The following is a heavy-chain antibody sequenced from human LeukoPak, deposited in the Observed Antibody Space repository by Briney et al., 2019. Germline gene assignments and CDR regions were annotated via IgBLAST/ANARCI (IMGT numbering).Heavy chain of an antibody. CDR2: FYHSGGT. J-gene: IGHJ3*02. V-gene: IGHV4-38-2*01. Sequence: SETLSLTCVVSGYSISSGYYWGWIRKPPGKGREWIGSFYHSGGTYYNPSLKSRDTISVDTSKNQFSLKLSSVTAADTAVYYCASLKYCSGGSCYSGAIDIWGQGTMVTVSS. CDR1: GYSISSGYY. CDR3: ASLKYCSGGSCYSGAIDI. D-gene: IGHD2-15*01.